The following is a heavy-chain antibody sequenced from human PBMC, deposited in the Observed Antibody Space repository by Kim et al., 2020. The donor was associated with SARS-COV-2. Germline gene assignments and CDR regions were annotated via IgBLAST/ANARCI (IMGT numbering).Heavy chain of an antibody. Sequence: ARQLQGRVSMTRDTYTSTVYMGLRSLRSEDTAVYYCARGTSIAARTFDYWGQGTLVTVSS. J-gene: IGHJ4*02. V-gene: IGHV1-46*04. CDR3: ARGTSIAARTFDY. D-gene: IGHD6-6*01.